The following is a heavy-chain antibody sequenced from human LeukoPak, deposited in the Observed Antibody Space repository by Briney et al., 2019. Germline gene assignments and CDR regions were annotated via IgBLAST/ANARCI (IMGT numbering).Heavy chain of an antibody. J-gene: IGHJ5*02. V-gene: IGHV4-34*01. D-gene: IGHD2-2*01. CDR1: GGSISNYY. CDR3: ARGLSRYCSSTSCYSNWFDP. CDR2: INHSGST. Sequence: SETLSLTCTVSGGSISNYYWSWIRQPPGKGLEWIGEINHSGSTNYNPSLKSRVAISVDTSKNQFSLKLSSVTAADTAVYYCARGLSRYCSSTSCYSNWFDPWGQGTLVTVSS.